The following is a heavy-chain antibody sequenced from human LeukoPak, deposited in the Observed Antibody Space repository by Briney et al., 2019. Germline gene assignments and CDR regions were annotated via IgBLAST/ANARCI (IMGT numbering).Heavy chain of an antibody. Sequence: ASVKVSCKVSGYTLTELSMHWVRQAPGKGLELMGGFDPEDGETIYAQKFQGRVTMTEDTSTDTAYMELSSLRSEDTAVYYCATDRITMVRGVIMKGGFDYWGQGTLVTVSS. J-gene: IGHJ4*02. CDR3: ATDRITMVRGVIMKGGFDY. D-gene: IGHD3-10*01. CDR2: FDPEDGET. V-gene: IGHV1-24*01. CDR1: GYTLTELS.